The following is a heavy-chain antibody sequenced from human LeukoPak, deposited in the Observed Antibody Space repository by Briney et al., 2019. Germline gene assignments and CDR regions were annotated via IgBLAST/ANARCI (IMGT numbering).Heavy chain of an antibody. V-gene: IGHV4-39*01. Sequence: PSETLSLTCTVSGASISTSSYYWGWIRQPPGKGLGWIGSIYYSGSTYYNPSLKSRITISVDTSKNQFPLKLNSATAEYTAMYYRARQCDCYGSVSYSAYWGGGSLVTVSS. CDR3: ARQCDCYGSVSYSAY. CDR2: IYYSGST. J-gene: IGHJ4*02. D-gene: IGHD3-10*01. CDR1: GASISTSSYY.